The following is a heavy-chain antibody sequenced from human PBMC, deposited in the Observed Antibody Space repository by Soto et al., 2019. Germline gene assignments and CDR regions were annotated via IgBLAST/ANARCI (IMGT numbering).Heavy chain of an antibody. J-gene: IGHJ4*02. D-gene: IGHD2-21*02. V-gene: IGHV3-53*01. CDR3: TRDGRGLGRLSLFEY. CDR2: IYSGETT. CDR1: GFNVNSDY. Sequence: GGSLKLYCAASGFNVNSDYMNWVRQTPGKGLEWVASIYSGETTYYADSVRGRFTISSDKSKNTLYFQLSSLRIEDTAVYYCTRDGRGLGRLSLFEYWGQGVLVTVSS.